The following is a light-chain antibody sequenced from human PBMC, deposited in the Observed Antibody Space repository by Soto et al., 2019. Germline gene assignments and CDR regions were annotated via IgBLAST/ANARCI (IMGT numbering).Light chain of an antibody. CDR3: QQYSRAPPT. CDR1: QSVNSNY. CDR2: DAS. V-gene: IGKV3-20*01. Sequence: EIVLTQSPGTLSLSPGERATLSCRARQSVNSNYLAWYQQKPGQAPRLLIYDASIRATGIPDRFSGSGSGTDFTLTISRLEPEDFAVYYCQQYSRAPPTFGQGTKVEIK. J-gene: IGKJ1*01.